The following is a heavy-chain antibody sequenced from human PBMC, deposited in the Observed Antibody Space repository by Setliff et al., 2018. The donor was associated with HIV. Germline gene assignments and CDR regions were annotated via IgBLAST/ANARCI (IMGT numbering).Heavy chain of an antibody. Sequence: SETLSLTCTVSGGSISSSSYYWGWIRQPPGKGLEWIGSIYYSGSTYYNPSLKSRVTISVDTSKNQFSLKLSSVTAADTAVYYCARGVYSRITMVRGITEPRGEYFDFWGQGSLVTVSS. V-gene: IGHV4-39*07. D-gene: IGHD3-10*01. CDR3: ARGVYSRITMVRGITEPRGEYFDF. CDR1: GGSISSSSYY. J-gene: IGHJ4*02. CDR2: IYYSGST.